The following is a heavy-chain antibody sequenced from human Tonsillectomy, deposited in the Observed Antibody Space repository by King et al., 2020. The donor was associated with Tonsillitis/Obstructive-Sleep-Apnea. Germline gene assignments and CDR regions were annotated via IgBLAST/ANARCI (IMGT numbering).Heavy chain of an antibody. CDR2: INHSGST. V-gene: IGHV4-34*01. J-gene: IGHJ4*02. CDR1: GGSFSGYY. CDR3: AGSFGDAYGGDY. Sequence: VQLQQWGAGLLKPSETLSLTCAVYGGSFSGYYWNWIRQPPGKGLEWIGEINHSGSTNYNPSLKSRVTISLDTSKNQLSLKLRSVTAADTAVYYCAGSFGDAYGGDYWGQGTLVTVSS. D-gene: IGHD3-16*01.